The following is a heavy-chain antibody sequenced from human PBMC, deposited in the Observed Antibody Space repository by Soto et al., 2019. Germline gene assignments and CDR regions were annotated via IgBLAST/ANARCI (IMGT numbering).Heavy chain of an antibody. D-gene: IGHD3-10*01. CDR3: TTEGAEWFGELLSTHGFDY. CDR2: IKSKTDGGTT. J-gene: IGHJ4*02. V-gene: IGHV3-15*07. Sequence: GGSLRLSCAASGFTFSNAWMNWVRQAPGKGLEWVGRIKSKTDGGTTDYAAPVKGRFTISRDDSKNTLYLQMNSLKTEDTAVYYCTTEGAEWFGELLSTHGFDYWGQGTLVTVSS. CDR1: GFTFSNAW.